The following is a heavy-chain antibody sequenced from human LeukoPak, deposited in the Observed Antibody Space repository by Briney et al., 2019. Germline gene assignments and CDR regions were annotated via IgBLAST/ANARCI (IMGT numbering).Heavy chain of an antibody. J-gene: IGHJ4*02. CDR1: GDSVSSNSAA. Sequence: SLTLSLTCAISGDSVSSNSAAWNWVRQSPSRGLEWLGRTFHRSKWYNDYAVFVKSRITINPDTSKNQFSLQLNSVTPEDTAVYYCTRETSLRYYDFWSGLDYWGQGTLVTVSS. CDR3: TRETSLRYYDFWSGLDY. D-gene: IGHD3-3*01. CDR2: TFHRSKWYN. V-gene: IGHV6-1*01.